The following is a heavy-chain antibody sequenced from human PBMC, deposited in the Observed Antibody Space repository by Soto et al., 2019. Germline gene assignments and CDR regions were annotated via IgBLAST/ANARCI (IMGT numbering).Heavy chain of an antibody. CDR2: INSDGSST. Sequence: PGGSLRLSCAASGFTFSTYWMHCVRQAPGKGLVWVSRINSDGSSTSYADSVKGRFTISRDNAKNTLFLQMNSLRAEDTAVDYCGTGSASIDDWGQGTLVTVSS. CDR1: GFTFSTYW. D-gene: IGHD1-26*01. V-gene: IGHV3-74*01. J-gene: IGHJ4*02. CDR3: GTGSASIDD.